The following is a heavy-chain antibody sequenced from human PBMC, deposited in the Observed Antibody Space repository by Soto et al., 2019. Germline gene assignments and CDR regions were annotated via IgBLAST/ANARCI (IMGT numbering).Heavy chain of an antibody. D-gene: IGHD1-26*01. J-gene: IGHJ4*02. CDR2: ISAHNGNT. CDR3: ARARTREFDY. Sequence: QVQLVQSGAEVKKPGASVKVSCNASGYTFTSYGITWVRRAPGQGLEWMGWISAHNGNTDYAQKVQGRVIMTTDTSTSTAYMELRSLTSDDTAVYYCARARTREFDYWGQGTRVTVSS. CDR1: GYTFTSYG. V-gene: IGHV1-18*04.